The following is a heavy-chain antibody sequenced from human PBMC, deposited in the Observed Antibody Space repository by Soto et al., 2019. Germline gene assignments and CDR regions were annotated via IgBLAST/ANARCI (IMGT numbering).Heavy chain of an antibody. CDR1: GYSFTSYW. J-gene: IGHJ6*02. CDR2: IYPGDSDT. V-gene: IGHV5-51*01. Sequence: PGESLKISCKGSGYSFTSYWIGWVRQMPGKGLEWMGIIYPGDSDTRYSPSFQGQVTISADKSISTAYLQWSSLKASDTAMYYCARLGEPLVVPADYYGMDVWGQGTTVTVSS. CDR3: ARLGEPLVVPADYYGMDV. D-gene: IGHD2-2*01.